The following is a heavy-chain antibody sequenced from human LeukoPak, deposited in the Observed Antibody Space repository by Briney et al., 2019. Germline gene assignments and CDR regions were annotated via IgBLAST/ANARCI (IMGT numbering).Heavy chain of an antibody. CDR3: ARGGEVVTAIRLGANWFDP. J-gene: IGHJ5*02. D-gene: IGHD2-21*02. CDR1: GYTFTSYY. CDR2: INPSGGST. V-gene: IGHV1-46*01. Sequence: ASVKVSCKASGYTFTSYYMHWVRQAPGQGLEWMGIINPSGGSTSYAQKFQGRVTMTRDTSTSTVYMELSSLRSEDTAVYYCARGGEVVTAIRLGANWFDPWGQGTLVTVSS.